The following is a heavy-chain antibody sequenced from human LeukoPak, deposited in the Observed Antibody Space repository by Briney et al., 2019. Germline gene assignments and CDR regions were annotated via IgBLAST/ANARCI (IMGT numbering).Heavy chain of an antibody. CDR1: GFTFSDYY. J-gene: IGHJ6*02. V-gene: IGHV3-11*01. CDR2: ISSSGSTI. CDR3: ARDEGADFWSCYSYYYYGMDV. D-gene: IGHD3-3*01. Sequence: PGGSLRLPCAASGFTFSDYYMSWIRQAPGKGLEWVSYISSSGSTIYYADSVKGRFTISRDNAKNSLYLQMNSLRAEDTAVYYCARDEGADFWSCYSYYYYGMDVWGQGTTVTVSS.